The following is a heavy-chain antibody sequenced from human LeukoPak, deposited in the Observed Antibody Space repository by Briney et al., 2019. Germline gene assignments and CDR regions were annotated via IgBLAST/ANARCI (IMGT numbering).Heavy chain of an antibody. CDR3: VKDIFDTSAPWEGYFAS. V-gene: IGHV3-43*01. CDR1: GFAFDDYT. J-gene: IGHJ4*02. CDR2: ITWDGTNA. Sequence: PGGSLRLSCAASGFAFDDYTMHWVRQFPGQSLEGLSLITWDGTNAYYADSVKGRFTISRDNSKNTLYLQMNSLRTEDTALYYCVKDIFDTSAPWEGYFASWGQGTLVTVSP. D-gene: IGHD6-19*01.